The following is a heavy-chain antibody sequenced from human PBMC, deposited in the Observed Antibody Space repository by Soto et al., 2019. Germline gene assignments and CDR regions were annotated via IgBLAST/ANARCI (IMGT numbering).Heavy chain of an antibody. CDR1: GGSVSSGSYY. Sequence: PSATLSLTCTVSGGSVSSGSYYWSLMRQPPGKGLEWIVYIYYSGSTNYNPSLKSRVTISVDTSKNQFSLKLSSVTAADTAVYYCARVTYYYDSSGYRAPSTFDYWGQGNLVTVSS. V-gene: IGHV4-61*01. CDR3: ARVTYYYDSSGYRAPSTFDY. J-gene: IGHJ4*02. CDR2: IYYSGST. D-gene: IGHD3-22*01.